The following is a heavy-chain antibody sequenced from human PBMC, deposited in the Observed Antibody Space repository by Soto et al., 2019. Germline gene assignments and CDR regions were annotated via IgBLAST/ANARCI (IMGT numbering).Heavy chain of an antibody. D-gene: IGHD2-15*01. CDR2: TNPNSGGT. V-gene: IGHV1-2*04. J-gene: IGHJ3*02. CDR1: GYPFTGYY. Sequence: ASVKVSCKASGYPFTGYYMHWVRQAPGQGLEWMGWTNPNSGGTNYAQKFQGWVTMTRDTSISTAYMELSRLTSDDTAVYYCARDNHCSGGSCYLSGVFDIWGQGTMVTVSS. CDR3: ARDNHCSGGSCYLSGVFDI.